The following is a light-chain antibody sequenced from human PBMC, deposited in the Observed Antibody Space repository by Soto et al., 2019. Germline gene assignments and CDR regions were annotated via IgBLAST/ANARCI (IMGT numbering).Light chain of an antibody. CDR1: QSVSSY. J-gene: IGKJ1*01. CDR3: QQYNNWPPWT. CDR2: GAS. V-gene: IGKV3-15*01. Sequence: EIVMTQSPATLSVSPGERATLSCRASQSVSSYLAWYQQKPGQAPRLLIYGASTRATGIPARFSGSGCGTEFTPTISSLQSEDFVVYYCQQYNNWPPWTFGQGTKVEIK.